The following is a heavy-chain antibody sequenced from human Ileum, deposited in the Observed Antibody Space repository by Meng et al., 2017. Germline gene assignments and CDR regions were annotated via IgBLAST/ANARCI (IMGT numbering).Heavy chain of an antibody. CDR2: IKSKTDGGTT. J-gene: IGHJ3*02. Sequence: GESLKISCTASGFTFSSYWMSWVRQAPGKGLEWVGRIKSKTDGGTTDYAAPVKGRFTISRDDSKNTLYLQMNSLKTEDTAVYYCTTAVYSSSSDPIDAFDIWGQGTMVTVSS. CDR1: GFTFSSYW. D-gene: IGHD6-6*01. CDR3: TTAVYSSSSDPIDAFDI. V-gene: IGHV3-15*01.